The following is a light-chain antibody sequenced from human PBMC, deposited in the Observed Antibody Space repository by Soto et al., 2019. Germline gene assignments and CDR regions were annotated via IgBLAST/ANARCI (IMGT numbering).Light chain of an antibody. CDR2: AAS. V-gene: IGKV1-39*01. Sequence: DIQMTQSPSSLSASVGDRVTITCRASQSISSYLNWYQQKPGKAPKLLIYAASSLQSGVPSRFSGRGSGTNFPPPINTLQPEMFSTYHSQQNYRSPRTLGQGTKV. CDR3: QQNYRSPRT. J-gene: IGKJ1*01. CDR1: QSISSY.